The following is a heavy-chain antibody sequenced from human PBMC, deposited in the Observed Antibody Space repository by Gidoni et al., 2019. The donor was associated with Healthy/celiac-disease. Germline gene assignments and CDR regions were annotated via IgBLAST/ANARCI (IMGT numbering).Heavy chain of an antibody. Sequence: QVQLVESGGGVVQPGRSLRLSCAASGFTFSSYGLHWVRQAPGKGLEWVAVIWYVGSNKYYADSVKGRFTISRDNSKNTLYLQMNSLRAEDTAVYYCARDGVTYYYGSGSYPNDAFDIWGQGTMVTVSS. CDR2: IWYVGSNK. CDR1: GFTFSSYG. CDR3: ARDGVTYYYGSGSYPNDAFDI. D-gene: IGHD3-10*01. V-gene: IGHV3-33*01. J-gene: IGHJ3*02.